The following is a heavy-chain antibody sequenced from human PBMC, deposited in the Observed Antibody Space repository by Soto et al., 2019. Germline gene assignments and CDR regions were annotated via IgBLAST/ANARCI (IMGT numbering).Heavy chain of an antibody. CDR2: ISGGGGPI. Sequence: EVQLVESGGGSVQPGGSLRLSCAASGFTFSTFSMNWVRQAPGRGLEWISYISGGGGPISYADSVKGRLTISRDNAKNYLNLQMASLTDEDTAVYYCARAVGWGFDSWGQGTLVTVSS. V-gene: IGHV3-48*02. J-gene: IGHJ4*02. D-gene: IGHD6-19*01. CDR3: ARAVGWGFDS. CDR1: GFTFSTFS.